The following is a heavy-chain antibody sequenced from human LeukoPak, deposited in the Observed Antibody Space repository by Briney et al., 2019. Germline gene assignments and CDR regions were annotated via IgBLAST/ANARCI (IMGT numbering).Heavy chain of an antibody. CDR3: AKGPGGWWLSRSAPFDY. D-gene: IGHD5-12*01. J-gene: IGHJ4*02. CDR2: ISGSGGST. Sequence: PGGSLRLSCAASGFTFSSYAMSWVRQAPGKGREGVSAISGSGGSTYYADSVKGRFTISRDNSKNTLYLQMNRLRAEDTAVYYCAKGPGGWWLSRSAPFDYWGQGTLVTVSS. V-gene: IGHV3-23*01. CDR1: GFTFSSYA.